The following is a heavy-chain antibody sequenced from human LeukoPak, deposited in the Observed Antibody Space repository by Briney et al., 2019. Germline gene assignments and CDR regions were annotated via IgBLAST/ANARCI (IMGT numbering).Heavy chain of an antibody. J-gene: IGHJ4*02. D-gene: IGHD2-2*01. V-gene: IGHV3-7*01. CDR2: INQGGTEK. CDR3: ARDGPPAGLYFDN. Sequence: PGGSLRLSCATSGFSFNTFWMNWVRQAPGKGLERVASINQGGTEKYYVDSVKGRFTIPRDNAKNSLYLQMYSLRGEDTAVYYCARDGPPAGLYFDNWGQGTLVTVSS. CDR1: GFSFNTFW.